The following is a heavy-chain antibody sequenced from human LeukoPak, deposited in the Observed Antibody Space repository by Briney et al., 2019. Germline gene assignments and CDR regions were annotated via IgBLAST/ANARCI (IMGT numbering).Heavy chain of an antibody. D-gene: IGHD2-15*01. CDR3: AKDLFDCSGGSCYSYYFAY. CDR2: IRYDGSDK. Sequence: GGSLRLSCAASGFTFSNPVIHWVRQAPGKGLEWVAFIRYDGSDKYYADSVKGRFTISRDNSKNTLYLQMNSLRAEDTAVYYCAKDLFDCSGGSCYSYYFAYWGQGTLVTVSS. V-gene: IGHV3-30*02. J-gene: IGHJ4*02. CDR1: GFTFSNPV.